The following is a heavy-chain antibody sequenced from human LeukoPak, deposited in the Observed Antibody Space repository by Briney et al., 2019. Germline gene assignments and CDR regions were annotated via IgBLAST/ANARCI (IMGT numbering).Heavy chain of an antibody. CDR2: INSDGSST. Sequence: GGSLRLSCAASGFAFTNAWMSWVRQAPGKGPVWVSRINSDGSSTIYADSVKGRFTISRDNAKSTLYLHMNSLRAEDTAVYYCARSYGMDVWGQGTTVTVSS. V-gene: IGHV3-74*01. CDR1: GFAFTNAW. J-gene: IGHJ6*02. CDR3: ARSYGMDV.